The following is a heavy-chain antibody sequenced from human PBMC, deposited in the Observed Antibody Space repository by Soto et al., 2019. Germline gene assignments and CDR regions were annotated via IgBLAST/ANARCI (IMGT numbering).Heavy chain of an antibody. CDR3: ARESAKEWSYFDY. J-gene: IGHJ4*02. V-gene: IGHV4-31*03. Sequence: QVQLQESGPGLVKPSQTLSLTCTVSGGSISSGGYYWSWIRQHPGKGLEWIGYIYYSGSTYYNPSLKCRVTISVDTSKNQFSLKLSSVTAADTAVYYCARESAKEWSYFDYWGQGTLVTVSS. CDR1: GGSISSGGYY. CDR2: IYYSGST. D-gene: IGHD3-3*01.